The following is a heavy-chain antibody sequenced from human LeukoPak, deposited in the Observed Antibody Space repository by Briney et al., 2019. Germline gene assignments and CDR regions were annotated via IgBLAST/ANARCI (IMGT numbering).Heavy chain of an antibody. D-gene: IGHD3-22*01. CDR1: GYTFTGYY. Sequence: ASVKVSCKASGYTFTGYYMHWVRQAPGQGLEWMGIINPSGGSTSYAQKFQGRVTMTRDTSTSTVYMELSSLRSEDTAVYYCARHSLFDYDSSGYQPQMDYWGQGTLVTASS. CDR3: ARHSLFDYDSSGYQPQMDY. J-gene: IGHJ4*02. V-gene: IGHV1-46*01. CDR2: INPSGGST.